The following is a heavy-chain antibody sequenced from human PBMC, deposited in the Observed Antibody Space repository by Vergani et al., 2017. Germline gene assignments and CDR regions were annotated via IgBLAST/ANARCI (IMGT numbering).Heavy chain of an antibody. J-gene: IGHJ4*02. CDR2: INPSGGST. V-gene: IGHV1-46*01. Sequence: QVQLVESGGGVVQPGRSLRLSCAASGFSFSSYGMHWVRQAPGQGLEWMGIINPSGGSTSYAQKFQGRVTMTRDTSTSTVYMELSSLRSEDTAVYYCARGKGTYYYGSGNPFDYWGQGTLVTVSS. CDR1: GFSFSSYG. D-gene: IGHD3-10*01. CDR3: ARGKGTYYYGSGNPFDY.